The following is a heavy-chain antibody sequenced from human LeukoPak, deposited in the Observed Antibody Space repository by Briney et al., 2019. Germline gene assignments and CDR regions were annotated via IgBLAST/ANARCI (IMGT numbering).Heavy chain of an antibody. Sequence: ASVKVSCKASGYTFSNYGISWVRQAPGQGLEWMGWISSYNDNTNYAQKLQGRVTMTTDTSTSTAYMELRSLRSDDTAVYYCARDYVHYYYMDVWGKGTTVTVSS. V-gene: IGHV1-18*01. CDR1: GYTFSNYG. D-gene: IGHD3-16*01. CDR3: ARDYVHYYYMDV. CDR2: ISSYNDNT. J-gene: IGHJ6*03.